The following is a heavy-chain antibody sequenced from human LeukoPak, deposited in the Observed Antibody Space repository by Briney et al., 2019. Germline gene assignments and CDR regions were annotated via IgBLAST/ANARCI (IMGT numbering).Heavy chain of an antibody. V-gene: IGHV3-23*01. CDR1: GFTVSSNY. CDR3: AKRFMDGNYGLGWGYYYYYGMDV. Sequence: EGSLRLSCAASGFTVSSNYMSWVRQAPGKGLEWVSTFSGRGGRTDYADSVKGRFTISRDNSQNRLYLQMNSLRAEDTAVYYCAKRFMDGNYGLGWGYYYYYGMDVWGQGTTVTVSS. J-gene: IGHJ6*02. D-gene: IGHD4-17*01. CDR2: FSGRGGRT.